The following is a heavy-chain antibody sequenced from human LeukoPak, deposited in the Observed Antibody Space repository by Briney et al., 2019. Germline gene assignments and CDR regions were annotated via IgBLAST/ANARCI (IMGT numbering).Heavy chain of an antibody. Sequence: SETLSLTCTVSGGSISSYYWSWIRQPPGKGLEWIGYIYYSGSTNYNPSLKSRVNISVDTSKNQFSLKLSTVTAADTAVYYCARHSSSGWNWFDPWVQGIIVTVSS. CDR3: ARHSSSGWNWFDP. D-gene: IGHD6-19*01. CDR1: GGSISSYY. V-gene: IGHV4-59*08. J-gene: IGHJ5*02. CDR2: IYYSGST.